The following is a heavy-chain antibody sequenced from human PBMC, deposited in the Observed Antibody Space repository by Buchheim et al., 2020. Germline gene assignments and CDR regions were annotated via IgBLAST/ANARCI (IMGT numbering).Heavy chain of an antibody. D-gene: IGHD3-3*01. V-gene: IGHV4-34*01. J-gene: IGHJ5*02. CDR2: INHSGST. CDR3: ARGYLQSSYDFWSGYYAEENWFDP. CDR1: GGSFSGYY. Sequence: QVQLQQWGAGLLKPSETLSLTCAVYGGSFSGYYWSWIRQPPGKGLEWIGEINHSGSTNYNPSLKSRVTISVDTSKNQFSLKLSSVTAADTAVYYCARGYLQSSYDFWSGYYAEENWFDPWGQGTL.